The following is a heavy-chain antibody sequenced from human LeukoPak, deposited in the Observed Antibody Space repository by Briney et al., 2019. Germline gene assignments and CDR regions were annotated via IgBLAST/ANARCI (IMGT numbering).Heavy chain of an antibody. CDR3: AKELYDSSGYYDYYYYYMDV. D-gene: IGHD3-22*01. Sequence: GGSLRLSCAASGFTFSSYGMHWVRQAPGKGLEWAAFIRYDGSNKYYADSVKGRFTISRDNSKNTLYLQMNSLRAEDTAVYYCAKELYDSSGYYDYYYYYMDVWGKGTTVTVSS. CDR1: GFTFSSYG. CDR2: IRYDGSNK. J-gene: IGHJ6*03. V-gene: IGHV3-30*02.